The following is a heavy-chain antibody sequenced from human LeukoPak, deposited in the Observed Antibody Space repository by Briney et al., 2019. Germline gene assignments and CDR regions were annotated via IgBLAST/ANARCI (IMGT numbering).Heavy chain of an antibody. J-gene: IGHJ3*02. CDR2: IKQDGGVI. D-gene: IGHD2-15*01. CDR3: TGERIESAFDI. V-gene: IGHV3-7*01. CDR1: GFMFNSSW. Sequence: GGPLRLSCAASGFMFNSSWMTWVRQAPGKGLEWVANIKQDGGVIQCVDSVKGRFTIFRDNAKNSLYLQMNSLRVDDTAVYYCTGERIESAFDIWGQGTLVSVSS.